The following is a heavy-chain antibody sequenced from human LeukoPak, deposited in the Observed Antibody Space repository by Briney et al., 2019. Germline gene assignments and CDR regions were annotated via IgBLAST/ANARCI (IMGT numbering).Heavy chain of an antibody. V-gene: IGHV3-23*01. CDR1: GFTFSSYA. D-gene: IGHD3-3*01. CDR3: AKDDYDFWSGYRGFDY. Sequence: PGGSLRLSCAASGFTFSSYAMSWVRQAPGKGLEWVSAISGSGGSTYYADSVKGRFTISRDNSKNTLYLQMSSLRAEDTAVYYCAKDDYDFWSGYRGFDYWGQGTLVTVSS. J-gene: IGHJ4*02. CDR2: ISGSGGST.